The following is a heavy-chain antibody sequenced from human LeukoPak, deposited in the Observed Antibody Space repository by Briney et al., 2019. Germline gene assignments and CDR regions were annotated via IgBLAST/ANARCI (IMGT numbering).Heavy chain of an antibody. CDR2: INPNSGGT. J-gene: IGHJ6*02. CDR3: AREWNCGGDCYIYGMDV. D-gene: IGHD2-21*02. V-gene: IGHV1-2*04. Sequence: ASVKVSCKASGYAFTGYYMHWVRQAPGQGLEWMGWINPNSGGTNYAQKFQGWVTMTRDTSISTAYMELSRLRSDDTAVYYCAREWNCGGDCYIYGMDVWGQGTTVTVSS. CDR1: GYAFTGYY.